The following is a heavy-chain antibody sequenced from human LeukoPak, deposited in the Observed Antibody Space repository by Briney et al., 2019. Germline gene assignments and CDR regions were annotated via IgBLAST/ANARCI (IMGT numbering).Heavy chain of an antibody. Sequence: SETLSLTCTVSGGSISSGDYYWSWIRQPPGKGLEWIGYIYYSGSTYYNPSLKSRVTISVDTSKIQFSLKLSSVTAADTAVYYCARSTITMVRGVIIPNWFDPWGQGTLVTVSS. CDR2: IYYSGST. CDR3: ARSTITMVRGVIIPNWFDP. J-gene: IGHJ5*02. V-gene: IGHV4-30-4*01. D-gene: IGHD3-10*01. CDR1: GGSISSGDYY.